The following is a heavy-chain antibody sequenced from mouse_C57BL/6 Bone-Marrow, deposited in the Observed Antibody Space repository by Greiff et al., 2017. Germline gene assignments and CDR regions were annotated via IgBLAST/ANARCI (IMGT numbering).Heavy chain of an antibody. J-gene: IGHJ3*01. Sequence: VQLQQSGAELMKPGASVKLSCKATGYTFTGYWIEWVKQRPGHGLEWIGEILPGSGSPTYNEKFKGKATFTADTSSNTAYMQLSSLTTEDSAIYYCARRRQDLYYSNYVGGFAYWGQGTLVTVSA. CDR3: ARRRQDLYYSNYVGGFAY. D-gene: IGHD2-5*01. V-gene: IGHV1-9*01. CDR2: ILPGSGSP. CDR1: GYTFTGYW.